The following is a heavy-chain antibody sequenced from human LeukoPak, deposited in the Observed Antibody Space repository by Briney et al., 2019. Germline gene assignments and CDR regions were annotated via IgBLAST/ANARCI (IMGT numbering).Heavy chain of an antibody. V-gene: IGHV3-66*01. CDR3: ARVPYGSGSYYFCDY. CDR1: GFTFSSYS. Sequence: PGGSLRLSCAASGFTFSSYSMNWVRQAPGKGLEWVSVIYSGGSTYYADSVKGRFTISRDNSKNTLYLQMNSLRAEDTAVYYCARVPYGSGSYYFCDYWGQGTLVTVSS. D-gene: IGHD3-10*01. CDR2: IYSGGST. J-gene: IGHJ4*02.